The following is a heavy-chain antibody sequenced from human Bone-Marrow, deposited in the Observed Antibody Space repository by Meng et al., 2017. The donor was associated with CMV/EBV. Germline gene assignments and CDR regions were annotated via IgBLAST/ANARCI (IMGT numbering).Heavy chain of an antibody. D-gene: IGHD3-22*01. Sequence: GGSLRLSCAASGFIFSSYEMSWVRQAPGKGLEWVSYINANGTTIFYADSVKGRFTISRDNAKHSLYMQMTSLRDEDTAVYYCARGHLDTSGYYYVYWGQGTRVTVSS. CDR2: INANGTTI. V-gene: IGHV3-48*03. CDR1: GFIFSSYE. CDR3: ARGHLDTSGYYYVY. J-gene: IGHJ4*02.